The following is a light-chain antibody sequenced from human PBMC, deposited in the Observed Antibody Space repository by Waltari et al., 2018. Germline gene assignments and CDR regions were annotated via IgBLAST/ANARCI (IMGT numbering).Light chain of an antibody. CDR1: SGHSSNI. CDR2: VNSDGSH. V-gene: IGLV4-69*01. Sequence: QLVLTQSPSASASLGASVKLTCTLSSGHSSNIIAWHQQQPETGPRYLMKVNSDGSHSKGDEIPDLFSGSSSVAERYLTISSLQSEDEADYYCQTGGHGTWVFGGGTKLTVL. J-gene: IGLJ3*02. CDR3: QTGGHGTWV.